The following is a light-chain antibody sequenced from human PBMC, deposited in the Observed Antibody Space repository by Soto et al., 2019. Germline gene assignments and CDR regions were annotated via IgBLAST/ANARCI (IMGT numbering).Light chain of an antibody. J-gene: IGKJ1*01. CDR2: AAS. CDR3: QQSYSTPRT. CDR1: QSISSY. Sequence: DIQMTQSPSSLSASVGDRVTITCRASQSISSYLNWYQQKPGKAPKLLIYAASSLQSGVPSRFNGSGSGTDFTLTISSLQPEGFATYYCQQSYSTPRTFGQGTKVEIQ. V-gene: IGKV1-39*01.